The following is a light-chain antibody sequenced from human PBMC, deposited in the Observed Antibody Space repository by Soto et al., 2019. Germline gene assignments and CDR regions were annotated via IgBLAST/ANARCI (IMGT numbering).Light chain of an antibody. CDR1: SSDVGSYKL. CDR3: CSYAVSSTV. J-gene: IGLJ2*01. CDR2: EGS. Sequence: QSALTQPASVSGSPGQSITISCTGTSSDVGSYKLVSWYQQHPGKAPKLMIYEGSKRPSGVSNRFSGSKSGNTASLTISGLQAEDEDDYYCCSYAVSSTVFGGGTKLTVL. V-gene: IGLV2-23*01.